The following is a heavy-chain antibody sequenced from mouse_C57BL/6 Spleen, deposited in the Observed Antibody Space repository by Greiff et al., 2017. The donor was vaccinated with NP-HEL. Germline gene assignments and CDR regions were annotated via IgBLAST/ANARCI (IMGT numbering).Heavy chain of an antibody. CDR2: IYPGDGDT. CDR1: GYAFSSSW. J-gene: IGHJ3*01. CDR3: ATTGTGAY. V-gene: IGHV1-82*01. D-gene: IGHD4-1*01. Sequence: VQVVESGPELVKPGASVKISCKASGYAFSSSWMNWVKQRPGKGLEWIGRIYPGDGDTNYNGKFKGKATLTADKSSSTAYMQLSSLTSEDSAVYFCATTGTGAYWGQGTLVTVSA.